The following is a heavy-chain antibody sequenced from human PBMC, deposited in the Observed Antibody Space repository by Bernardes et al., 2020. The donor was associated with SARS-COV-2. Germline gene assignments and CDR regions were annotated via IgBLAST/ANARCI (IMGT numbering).Heavy chain of an antibody. CDR3: VKGSVAVAGVDY. Sequence: GGSLRLSCSASGFTFSSYALHWVRQAPGKGLEYVSAISSDGDNTYYADSVKGRFIISRDNSKNMLHLQMSSLRLKDTAMYYCVKGSVAVAGVDYWGQGTLVTVSS. CDR2: ISSDGDNT. D-gene: IGHD6-19*01. V-gene: IGHV3-64D*06. CDR1: GFTFSSYA. J-gene: IGHJ4*02.